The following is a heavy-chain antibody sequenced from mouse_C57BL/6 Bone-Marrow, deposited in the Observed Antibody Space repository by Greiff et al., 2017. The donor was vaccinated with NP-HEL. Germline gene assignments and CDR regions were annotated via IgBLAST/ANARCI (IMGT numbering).Heavy chain of an antibody. V-gene: IGHV1-19*01. D-gene: IGHD2-5*01. Sequence: EVQLQQSGPVLVKPGASVKMSCKASGYTFTDYYMNWVKQSHGKSLEWIGVINPYNGGTSYNQKFKGKATLTVDKSSSTAYMELNSLTSEDSAVYYCASWAYYSNPFAYWGQGTLVTVSA. CDR3: ASWAYYSNPFAY. CDR1: GYTFTDYY. CDR2: INPYNGGT. J-gene: IGHJ3*01.